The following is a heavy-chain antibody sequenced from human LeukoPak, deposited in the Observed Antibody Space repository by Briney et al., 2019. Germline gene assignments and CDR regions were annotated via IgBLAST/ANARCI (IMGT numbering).Heavy chain of an antibody. D-gene: IGHD2-8*02. Sequence: GGSLRLSCAASGFSFSDSAMHWVRQAPGKGLEWVSGVGVTNDYVAYADSVKGRFSISRDNAKNSLYRQMNSLRAEDTALYHCVKAGTGYCTGGKCYRHFDFWGQGALVTVSS. V-gene: IGHV3-9*01. J-gene: IGHJ4*02. CDR1: GFSFSDSA. CDR3: VKAGTGYCTGGKCYRHFDF. CDR2: VGVTNDYV.